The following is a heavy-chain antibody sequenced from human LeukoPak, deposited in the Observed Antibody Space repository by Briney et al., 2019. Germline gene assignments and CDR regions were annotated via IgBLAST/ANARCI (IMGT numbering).Heavy chain of an antibody. CDR3: VRDGYSYGFMLAFDI. V-gene: IGHV3-74*01. D-gene: IGHD5-18*01. Sequence: PGGSLRLSCAASGFTFSGYWMHWVRQAPGKGLVWVSRINSDGSSTRYADSVKGRFTISRDSAKNTLYLQMNSLRAEDTAVYYCVRDGYSYGFMLAFDIWGLGTRVTVSS. CDR2: INSDGSST. J-gene: IGHJ3*02. CDR1: GFTFSGYW.